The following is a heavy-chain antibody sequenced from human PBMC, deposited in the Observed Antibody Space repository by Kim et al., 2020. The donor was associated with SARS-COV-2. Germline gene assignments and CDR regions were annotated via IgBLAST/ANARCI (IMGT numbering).Heavy chain of an antibody. V-gene: IGHV3-53*04. CDR1: GFTVSNNY. Sequence: GGSLRLSCAASGFTVSNNYMNWVRQAPGKGLEWVALIYSGGGTNYADAVKGRFTISRHISQNTLFLQMNSLRVEDTAVYYCARGLAGFTMGLGPWGQGTLVTVSS. D-gene: IGHD3-10*01. CDR2: IYSGGGT. J-gene: IGHJ5*02. CDR3: ARGLAGFTMGLGP.